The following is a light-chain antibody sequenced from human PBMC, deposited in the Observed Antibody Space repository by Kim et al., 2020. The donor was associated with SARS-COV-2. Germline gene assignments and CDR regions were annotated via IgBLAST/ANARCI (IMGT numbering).Light chain of an antibody. Sequence: QSALTQPASVSGSPGQSITISCTGSNSDIGNFNSVSWFQQYPGSVPKLLTYDVSVRSSGVSHRFSASKSDNTASLTISGLQAEDEAVYYCTSYTISNTWVFGGGTQLTVL. J-gene: IGLJ3*02. CDR1: NSDIGNFNS. CDR2: DVS. V-gene: IGLV2-14*01. CDR3: TSYTISNTWV.